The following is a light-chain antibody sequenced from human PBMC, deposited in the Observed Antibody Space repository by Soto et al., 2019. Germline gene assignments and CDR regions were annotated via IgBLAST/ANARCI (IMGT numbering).Light chain of an antibody. V-gene: IGLV2-23*01. Sequence: QSALTQPASVSGSPGQSITISCTGTSSDIGAYNLVSWYQQHPGEAPRLILFEGDQRPSGISRRFSASKSGNTASLIISGLQAEDEADYYCYSYEGRSNWVFGGGTKLTVL. CDR3: YSYEGRSNWV. J-gene: IGLJ3*02. CDR2: EGD. CDR1: SSDIGAYNL.